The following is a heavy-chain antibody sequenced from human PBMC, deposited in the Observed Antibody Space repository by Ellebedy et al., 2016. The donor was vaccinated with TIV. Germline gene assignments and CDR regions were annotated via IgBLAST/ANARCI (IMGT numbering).Heavy chain of an antibody. D-gene: IGHD2-21*01. Sequence: ASVKVSCXSSGGSFSSYTISWVRQAPGQGLEWMGEIIPMSGTTKYAQKFQGRVTITADESTSTAYMELSSLRSEDTAVYYCARVGVEVEGYYGIDVWGQGTTVTVSS. J-gene: IGHJ6*02. V-gene: IGHV1-69*13. CDR1: GGSFSSYT. CDR2: IIPMSGTT. CDR3: ARVGVEVEGYYGIDV.